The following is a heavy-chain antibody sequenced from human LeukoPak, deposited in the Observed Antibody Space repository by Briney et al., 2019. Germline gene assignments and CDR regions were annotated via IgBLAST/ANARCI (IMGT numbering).Heavy chain of an antibody. J-gene: IGHJ4*02. CDR1: GFTFSSYW. CDR3: AREGSWYVDDY. V-gene: IGHV3-74*01. Sequence: GGSLRLSCAASGFTFSSYWMHWVRQVPGRGLVWVSRVNSDGYSTSYADSVKGRFTISRDNAKNTLYLQMNSLRAEDTAVYYCAREGSWYVDDYWGQGTLVTVSS. D-gene: IGHD6-13*01. CDR2: VNSDGYST.